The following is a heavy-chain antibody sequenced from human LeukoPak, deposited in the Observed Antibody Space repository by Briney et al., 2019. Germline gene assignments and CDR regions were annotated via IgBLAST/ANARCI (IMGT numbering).Heavy chain of an antibody. CDR1: GGSISSYY. Sequence: SGTLSLTCTVSGGSISSYYWSWIRQPAGKGLEWIGRIHTSGSTNYNPSLKSRVTMSVDTSKKHFSLKLSSVTAADTAVYYCAGYSSGWYLYYWGQGTLVTVSS. V-gene: IGHV4-4*07. J-gene: IGHJ4*02. CDR3: AGYSSGWYLYY. D-gene: IGHD6-19*01. CDR2: IHTSGST.